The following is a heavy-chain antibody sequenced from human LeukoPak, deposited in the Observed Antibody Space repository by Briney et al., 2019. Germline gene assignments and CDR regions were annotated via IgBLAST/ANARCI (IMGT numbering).Heavy chain of an antibody. Sequence: GGSLRLSRAASGFTFSSYSMNWVRQAPGKGLEWVSSISSSSSYIYYADSVKGRFTISRDNAKNSLYLQMNSLRAEDTAVYYCARATASYCSGGSCYRDAFDIWGQGTMVTVSS. CDR2: ISSSSSYI. CDR1: GFTFSSYS. J-gene: IGHJ3*02. D-gene: IGHD2-15*01. CDR3: ARATASYCSGGSCYRDAFDI. V-gene: IGHV3-21*01.